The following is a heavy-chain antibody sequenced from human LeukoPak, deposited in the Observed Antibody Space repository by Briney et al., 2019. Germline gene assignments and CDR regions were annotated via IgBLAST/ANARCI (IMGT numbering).Heavy chain of an antibody. CDR2: ISYDGSNK. V-gene: IGHV3-30-3*01. D-gene: IGHD3-10*01. Sequence: GGSLRLSCAASGFTLSSHAMHWVRQVPGKGLEWVAVISYDGSNKYYADSVKGRFTVSRDNSKNTLYLQMNSLRADDTAVYYCARDSRGLDYYFYMDVWGKGTTVTVSS. CDR3: ARDSRGLDYYFYMDV. J-gene: IGHJ6*03. CDR1: GFTLSSHA.